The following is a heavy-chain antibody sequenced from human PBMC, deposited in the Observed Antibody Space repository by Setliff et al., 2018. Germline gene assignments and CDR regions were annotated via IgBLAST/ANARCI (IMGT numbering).Heavy chain of an antibody. D-gene: IGHD1-7*01. CDR1: GYTFSAYH. V-gene: IGHV1-2*02. Sequence: ASVKVSCKASGYTFSAYHVHWVRQAPGQGPEWVGCIRPLRGDTKSAQKFQGRLTMTGDASINTAFMELTGLTSDDTAVYYCARAPSGTGFYHFFSYMDVWGKGTTVTVSS. J-gene: IGHJ6*03. CDR3: ARAPSGTGFYHFFSYMDV. CDR2: IRPLRGDT.